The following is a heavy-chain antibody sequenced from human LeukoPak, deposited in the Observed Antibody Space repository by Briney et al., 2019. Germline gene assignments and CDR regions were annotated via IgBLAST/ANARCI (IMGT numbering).Heavy chain of an antibody. Sequence: SETLSLTCTVSGGSISSGGYCWSWIRQHPGKGLEWIGYVCHDGGTSYNPSLKSRVTVAIDTSKNQFSLKLNSVTAADTAVFYCAKGGRDSGGYNGWFEPWGQGTLVTVSS. CDR3: AKGGRDSGGYNGWFEP. CDR2: VCHDGGT. V-gene: IGHV4-31*03. J-gene: IGHJ5*02. D-gene: IGHD2-15*01. CDR1: GGSISSGGYC.